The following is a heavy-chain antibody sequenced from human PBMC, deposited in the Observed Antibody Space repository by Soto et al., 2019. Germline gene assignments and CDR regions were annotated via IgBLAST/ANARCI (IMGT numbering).Heavy chain of an antibody. CDR2: MKQDGSEK. V-gene: IGHV3-7*04. J-gene: IGHJ5*02. CDR3: AGGVYELDP. CDR1: GFTFSNYW. Sequence: EVQLVDSGGALVQPGGSLRLSCAVSGFTFSNYWMGWVRQAPGKGLEWVANMKQDGSEKYYLDSVKGRFTISRDNAKNSLFLQMNSLRAEDTAVYYCAGGVYELDPWGQGTLVTVSS. D-gene: IGHD3-16*01.